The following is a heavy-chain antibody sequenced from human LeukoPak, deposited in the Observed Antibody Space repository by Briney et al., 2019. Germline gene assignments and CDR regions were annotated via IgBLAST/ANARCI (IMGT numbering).Heavy chain of an antibody. Sequence: SETLSLTCTVSGGSISSSSYYWGWIRQPPGKGLEWIGSIYYSGSTYYNPSLKSRVTISVDTSKNQFSLKLSSVTAADTAVYYCGRCTVMSYYYMDVWGKGTMVTVSS. CDR3: GRCTVMSYYYMDV. D-gene: IGHD4-11*01. CDR1: GGSISSSSYY. CDR2: IYYSGST. J-gene: IGHJ6*03. V-gene: IGHV4-39*07.